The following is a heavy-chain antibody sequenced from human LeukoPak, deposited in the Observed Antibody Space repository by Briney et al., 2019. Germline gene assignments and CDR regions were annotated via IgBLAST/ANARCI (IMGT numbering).Heavy chain of an antibody. J-gene: IGHJ4*02. CDR3: VHEATWGQWYFDH. V-gene: IGHV3-30*03. D-gene: IGHD6-19*01. CDR2: IASDGGVK. Sequence: SGGSLRLSCVTSTFTFNNHGMHWVRQAPGKGLEWVAVIASDGGVKHYANSVKGRFVLFRDDSKNTLYLQMNNLIVDDTAVYYCVHEATWGQWYFDHWGQGTPVTVSS. CDR1: TFTFNNHG.